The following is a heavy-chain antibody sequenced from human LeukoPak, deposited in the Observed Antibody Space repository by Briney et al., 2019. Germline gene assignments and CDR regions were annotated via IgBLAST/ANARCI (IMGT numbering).Heavy chain of an antibody. D-gene: IGHD3-10*01. V-gene: IGHV4-59*08. CDR3: ARGNNYYYGSGGTIPTGVDWFDP. Sequence: SETLSLTCTVSGGSISSYYWSWIRQPPGKGLEWIGYIYYSGSTNYNPSLKSRVTISVDTSKNQFSLKLSSVTAADTAVYYCARGNNYYYGSGGTIPTGVDWFDPWGQGTLVTVSS. CDR1: GGSISSYY. J-gene: IGHJ5*02. CDR2: IYYSGST.